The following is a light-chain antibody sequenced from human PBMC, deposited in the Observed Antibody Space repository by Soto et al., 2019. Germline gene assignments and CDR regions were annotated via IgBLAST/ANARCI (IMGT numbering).Light chain of an antibody. CDR1: QSVASRN. Sequence: EIVLTQSPGTLSLSPGERATLSCRASQSVASRNLAWYQQKPGQAPRLILYGAYNRATGIPDRFSGSGSGTDFTLTISRLEPEDFEVYDCQQYGTAPWTFGQGTKVDIK. V-gene: IGKV3-20*01. J-gene: IGKJ1*01. CDR2: GAY. CDR3: QQYGTAPWT.